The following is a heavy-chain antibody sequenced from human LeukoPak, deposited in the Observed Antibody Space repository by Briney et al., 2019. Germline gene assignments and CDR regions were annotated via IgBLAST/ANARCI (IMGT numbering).Heavy chain of an antibody. J-gene: IGHJ4*02. Sequence: PGRSLRLSCAASGFTFSNYAMTWVRQAPGKGLEWVSRIRDNGGRTYYEDSVKGRFTISSENSKNTLYLQMNSLRAEDTAVYYCAKDLGTRMLLFPSDYWGEGTLVTVSA. CDR2: IRDNGGRT. D-gene: IGHD2-8*01. CDR1: GFTFSNYA. CDR3: AKDLGTRMLLFPSDY. V-gene: IGHV3-23*01.